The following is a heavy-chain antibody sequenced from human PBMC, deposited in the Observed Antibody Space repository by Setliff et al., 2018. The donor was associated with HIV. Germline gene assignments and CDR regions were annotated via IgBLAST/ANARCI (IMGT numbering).Heavy chain of an antibody. D-gene: IGHD3-22*01. CDR3: ARRKDDSSGYYRPHGAFDI. V-gene: IGHV5-51*01. Sequence: PGESLKISCKGSGYSFTNYWIGWVRQMPGKGLEWMGIIYPGDSDTRYSPSFQGQVTISADKSIGTAYLQWSSLKASDTAMYYCARRKDDSSGYYRPHGAFDIWGQGTMVTVSS. CDR2: IYPGDSDT. J-gene: IGHJ3*02. CDR1: GYSFTNYW.